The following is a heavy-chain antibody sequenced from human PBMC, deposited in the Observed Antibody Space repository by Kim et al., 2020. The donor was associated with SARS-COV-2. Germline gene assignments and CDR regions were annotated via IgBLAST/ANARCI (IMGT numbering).Heavy chain of an antibody. D-gene: IGHD2-15*01. V-gene: IGHV1-69*13. CDR2: IIPIFGTA. CDR3: ARVVGDNRVSLIRGYYYYGMAV. Sequence: SVKVSCKASGGTFSSYAISWVRQAPGQGLEWMGGIIPIFGTANYAQKFQGRVTITADESTSTAYMELSSLRSEDTAVYYCARVVGDNRVSLIRGYYYYGMAVWGQGTTVTVSS. J-gene: IGHJ6*02. CDR1: GGTFSSYA.